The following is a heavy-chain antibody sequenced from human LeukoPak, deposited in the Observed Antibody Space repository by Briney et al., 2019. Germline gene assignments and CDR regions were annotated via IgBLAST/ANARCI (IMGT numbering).Heavy chain of an antibody. D-gene: IGHD4-23*01. Sequence: SLRLSCAASGFIISHYAIHWVRQAPGKGLEWVAVISYDGNHQYYTDSVKGRFTISRDNSNHTVHLQMDSLRGEDTAFYYCARSDYGGYYDMFDFWGQGTLVIVSS. CDR1: GFIISHYA. V-gene: IGHV3-30*04. J-gene: IGHJ4*02. CDR2: ISYDGNHQ. CDR3: ARSDYGGYYDMFDF.